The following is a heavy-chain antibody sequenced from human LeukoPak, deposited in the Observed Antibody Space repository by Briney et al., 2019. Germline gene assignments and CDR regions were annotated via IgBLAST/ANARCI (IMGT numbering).Heavy chain of an antibody. V-gene: IGHV3-30*04. D-gene: IGHD6-19*01. CDR2: ISYDGSHK. CDR3: ARGGSYSSGWYPFDY. Sequence: GGSLRLSCAASGFTFSSYAMTWVRQAPGKGLEWVAIISYDGSHKYYADSVKGRFTISRDNSRDILYLQMNSLRAEDTAVYYCARGGSYSSGWYPFDYWGQGTLVTVSS. J-gene: IGHJ4*02. CDR1: GFTFSSYA.